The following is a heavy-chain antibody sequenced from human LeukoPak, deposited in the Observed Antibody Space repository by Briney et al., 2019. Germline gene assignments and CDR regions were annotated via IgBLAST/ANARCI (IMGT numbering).Heavy chain of an antibody. J-gene: IGHJ4*02. V-gene: IGHV3-33*01. CDR3: ARDRKSSGWYVDRDY. D-gene: IGHD6-19*01. CDR2: IWYDGSNK. Sequence: GRSLRLSCAASGFTFGSYGMHWVRQAPGKGLEWVAVIWYDGSNKYYADSVKGRFTISRDNAKNSLYLQMNSLRAEDTAVYYCARDRKSSGWYVDRDYWGQGTLVTVSS. CDR1: GFTFGSYG.